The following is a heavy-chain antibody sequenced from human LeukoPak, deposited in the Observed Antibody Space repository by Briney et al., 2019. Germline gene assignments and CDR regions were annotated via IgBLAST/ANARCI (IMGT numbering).Heavy chain of an antibody. CDR2: INPNSGGT. V-gene: IGHV1-2*02. D-gene: IGHD6-6*01. CDR1: GYTFTGYY. Sequence: WASVKVSCKASGYTFTGYYMHWVRQAPGQGLEWMGWINPNSGGTNYAQKFQGRVTMTRDTSISTAYMELSRLRSDDTAVYYCARVLHFAGDSSSISYFQHWGQGTLVTVSS. J-gene: IGHJ1*01. CDR3: ARVLHFAGDSSSISYFQH.